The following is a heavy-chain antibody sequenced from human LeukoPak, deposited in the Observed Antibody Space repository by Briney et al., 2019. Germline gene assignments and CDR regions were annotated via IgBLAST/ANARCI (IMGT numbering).Heavy chain of an antibody. CDR1: GFTFKSYD. CDR2: IGTAGDT. CDR3: ARGGRGSSWFDN. Sequence: PGGSLRLSCAASGFTFKSYDMHWVRQAAGEGLEWVSAIGTAGDTYYPGSAKGRFTISRENAKNSLYLQMNSLRAGDTAVYYCARGGRGSSWFDNWGQGTLVTVSS. D-gene: IGHD6-13*01. J-gene: IGHJ4*02. V-gene: IGHV3-13*01.